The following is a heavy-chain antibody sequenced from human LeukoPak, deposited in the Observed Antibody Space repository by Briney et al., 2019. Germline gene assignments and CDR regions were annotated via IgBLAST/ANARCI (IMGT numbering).Heavy chain of an antibody. J-gene: IGHJ5*02. CDR1: GGTFSNYA. D-gene: IGHD3-22*01. Sequence: GSSVKVSCKASGGTFSNYAISWVRQAPGQGLDWMGGIIPILNTVAYAQKFQGRVTINTGGSTSTAYMELSRLRSDDTAVYYCARDRRITMIVGGNWFDPWGQGTLVTVSS. V-gene: IGHV1-69*05. CDR3: ARDRRITMIVGGNWFDP. CDR2: IIPILNTV.